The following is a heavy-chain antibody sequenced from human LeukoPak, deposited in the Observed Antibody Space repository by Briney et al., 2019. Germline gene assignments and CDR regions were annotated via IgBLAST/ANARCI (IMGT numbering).Heavy chain of an antibody. CDR3: ARTFGTYQYYFDY. CDR2: IYTSGST. CDR1: GGSISSGSYY. Sequence: TSETLSLTCTVSGGSISSGSYYWSWIRQPAGKGLEWIGRIYTSGSTNYNPSLKSRVTISVDTSKNQFSLKLTSVSADTAVYYCARTFGTYQYYFDYWGQGSLVAVSS. D-gene: IGHD1-26*01. J-gene: IGHJ4*02. V-gene: IGHV4-61*02.